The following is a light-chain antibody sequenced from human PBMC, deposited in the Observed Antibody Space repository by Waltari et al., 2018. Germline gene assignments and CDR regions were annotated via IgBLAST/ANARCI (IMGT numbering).Light chain of an antibody. CDR1: QSISSY. V-gene: IGKV1-39*01. CDR3: QQSYSTLS. CDR2: AAS. Sequence: DIQMTQSPSSLSASVGDRVTITCRASQSISSYLNWYQPKPGKAPNLLIYAASSLQSGIPSRFSGSGSGTDFTLTISSLQPEDFATYYCQQSYSTLSFGPGTKVDIK. J-gene: IGKJ3*01.